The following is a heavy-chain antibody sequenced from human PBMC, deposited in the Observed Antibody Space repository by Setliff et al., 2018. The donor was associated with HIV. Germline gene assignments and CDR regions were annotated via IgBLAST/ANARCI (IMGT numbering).Heavy chain of an antibody. D-gene: IGHD6-13*01. J-gene: IGHJ3*01. V-gene: IGHV1-69*06. Sequence: SVKVSCKTSGVTFTTYSITWVRQAPGQGLEWMGGIIPIIRSAKYAQKFQGRVTITADKSTSTAYMELSNLRSEDTAVYDCAREVASYSSRFDAFDVWGQGTTVTVSS. CDR3: AREVASYSSRFDAFDV. CDR1: GVTFTTYS. CDR2: IIPIIRSA.